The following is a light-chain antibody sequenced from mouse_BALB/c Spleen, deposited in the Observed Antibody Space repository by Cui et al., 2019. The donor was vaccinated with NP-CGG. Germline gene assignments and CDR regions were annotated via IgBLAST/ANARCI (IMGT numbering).Light chain of an antibody. V-gene: IGLV1*01. J-gene: IGLJ1*01. CDR2: GTN. CDR3: ALWYSNHWV. CDR1: TGAVTTSNY. Sequence: QAFVTQESAPTTSPGETVTLTCRSSTGAVTTSNYANWVKEKPDHLFTGLIGGTNNRAPGVPARCSGPRIGDKAALTITGAQTEDEAIYFCALWYSNHWVFGGGTKLTVL.